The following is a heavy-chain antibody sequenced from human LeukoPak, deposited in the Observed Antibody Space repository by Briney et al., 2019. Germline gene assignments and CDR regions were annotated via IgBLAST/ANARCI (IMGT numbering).Heavy chain of an antibody. CDR2: INQNGSAK. V-gene: IGHV3-7*01. J-gene: IGHJ4*02. Sequence: SGGSLRLSCAASGFTFSNYWMSWVRQAPGKGLEWVANINQNGSAKYYVDSVKGRFTISRDNAKNSLYLQMNSLRPEDTAVYYCARDYGDYWGQGTLVTVSS. D-gene: IGHD4-17*01. CDR1: GFTFSNYW. CDR3: ARDYGDY.